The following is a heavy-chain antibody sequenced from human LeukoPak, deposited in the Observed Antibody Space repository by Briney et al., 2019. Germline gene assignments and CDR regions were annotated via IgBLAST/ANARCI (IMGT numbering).Heavy chain of an antibody. J-gene: IGHJ4*02. CDR2: IYYTGNT. D-gene: IGHD3-16*01. CDR1: GGSISSFY. CDR3: ATGGERSRIIRF. Sequence: SETLSLTCTVSGGSISSFYWSWIRQPPGKGLEWIGYIYYTGNTNYNSSLESRVTISVDTSKNQFSLKLSSVTTADTAVYYCATGGERSRIIRFWGQGTLVTVSS. V-gene: IGHV4-59*01.